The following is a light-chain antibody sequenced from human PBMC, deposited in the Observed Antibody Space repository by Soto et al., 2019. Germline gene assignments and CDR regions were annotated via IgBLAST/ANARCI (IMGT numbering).Light chain of an antibody. CDR1: QSISSW. CDR2: DAS. Sequence: DIQMTQSPSTLSASVGDRVTITCRASQSISSWLAWYQQKPGKAPKLLIYDASSLESGVPSRFSGSGSGTEFTLTISSLQPDYFATYYRQQYNSYLRSFGGGTKVEIK. J-gene: IGKJ4*01. V-gene: IGKV1-5*01. CDR3: QQYNSYLRS.